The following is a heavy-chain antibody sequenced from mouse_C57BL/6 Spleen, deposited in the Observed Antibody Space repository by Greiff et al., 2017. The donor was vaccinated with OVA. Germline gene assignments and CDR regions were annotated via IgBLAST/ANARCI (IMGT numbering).Heavy chain of an antibody. CDR3: ARAGGKLAWFAY. CDR2: ISDGGSYT. V-gene: IGHV5-4*03. CDR1: GFTFSSYA. J-gene: IGHJ3*01. D-gene: IGHD2-1*01. Sequence: EVMLVESGGGLVKPGGSLKLSCAASGFTFSSYAMSWVRQTPEKRLEWVATISDGGSYTNYPANVQGRFTISRDNAKNNLYLQMSHLKSEDTAMYCCARAGGKLAWFAYWGQGTLVTVSA.